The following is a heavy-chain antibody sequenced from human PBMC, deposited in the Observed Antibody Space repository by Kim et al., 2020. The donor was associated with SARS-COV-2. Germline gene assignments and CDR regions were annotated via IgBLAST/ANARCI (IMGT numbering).Heavy chain of an antibody. CDR1: GYTFTRYG. CDR3: AKVRGVLENYGMDV. D-gene: IGHD2-8*02. Sequence: ASVKVSCKVSGYTFTRYGMQWVRQAPGQRLEWMGWINAGNGNTKYSQKVQGRVTIIRDISASTAYMELSSLTSEDTAVYYCAKVRGVLENYGMDVWGQGTTVTVSS. CDR2: INAGNGNT. J-gene: IGHJ6*02. V-gene: IGHV1-3*01.